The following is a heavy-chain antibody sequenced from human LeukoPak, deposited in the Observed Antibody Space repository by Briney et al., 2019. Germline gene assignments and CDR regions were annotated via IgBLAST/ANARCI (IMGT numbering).Heavy chain of an antibody. CDR1: GGSISSGGYY. Sequence: KPSETLSLTCTVSGGSISSGGYYWSWIRQHPGKGLEWIGYIYYSGSTYYNPSLKSRVTISIDTSKNQFSLKLSSVTAADTAVYYCARASPVPYFDYWGQGTLVTVSS. V-gene: IGHV4-31*03. CDR2: IYYSGST. CDR3: ARASPVPYFDY. J-gene: IGHJ4*02.